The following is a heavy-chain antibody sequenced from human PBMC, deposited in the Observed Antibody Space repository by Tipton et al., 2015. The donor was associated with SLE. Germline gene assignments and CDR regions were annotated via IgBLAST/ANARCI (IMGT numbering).Heavy chain of an antibody. Sequence: TLSLTCTVSGGSISSYYWGWIRQPPGKGLEWIGSIHYDGSTYYNPSLKSRVTISVDTSKNQFSLKLSSVTAADTAVYYCARQFGVVITEPVFDFWGQGTLVTVSS. V-gene: IGHV4-39*01. CDR1: GGSISSYY. J-gene: IGHJ4*02. D-gene: IGHD3-3*01. CDR2: IHYDGST. CDR3: ARQFGVVITEPVFDF.